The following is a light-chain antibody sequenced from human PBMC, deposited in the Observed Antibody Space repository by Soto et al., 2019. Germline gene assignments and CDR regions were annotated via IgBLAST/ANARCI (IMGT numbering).Light chain of an antibody. J-gene: IGKJ2*01. CDR1: QNIDTA. CDR2: MAS. CDR3: QQYGFFLT. Sequence: DIQMTQSPSTLSASVGDRVTITCRASQNIDTALAWYQQKPGRAPNLLIYMASNLESGVPSRFSGSGSGTEFTLAISSLQPDDFATYYCQQYGFFLTFGQGTKVEIK. V-gene: IGKV1-5*03.